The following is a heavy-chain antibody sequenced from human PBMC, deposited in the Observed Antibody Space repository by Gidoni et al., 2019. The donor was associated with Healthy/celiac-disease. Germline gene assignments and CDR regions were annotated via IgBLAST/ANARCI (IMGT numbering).Heavy chain of an antibody. J-gene: IGHJ6*03. CDR1: GFTFRSYA. CDR2: ISYDGSNK. D-gene: IGHD4-17*01. Sequence: QVQLVESGGGVVQPGRSLSLSCAASGFTFRSYAMHWVCQAPGKGLECVAVISYDGSNKYYADSVKGRFNITRDNSKNTLYLQMNSLRAEDTAVYYCARDMTTYYYYYMDVWGKGTTVTVSS. CDR3: ARDMTTYYYYYMDV. V-gene: IGHV3-30-3*01.